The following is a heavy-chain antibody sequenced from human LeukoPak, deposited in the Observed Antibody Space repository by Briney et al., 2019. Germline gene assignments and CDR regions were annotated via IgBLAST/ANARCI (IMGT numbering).Heavy chain of an antibody. CDR1: GGSISSGSYY. CDR2: IYTSGST. CDR3: ARATRLGIGREAFDI. Sequence: SQTLSLTCTVSGGSISSGSYYWSWIRQPAGKGLEWIGRIYTSGSTNYNPSLKSRVTISVDTSKNQFSLKLSSVTAADTAVYYCARATRLGIGREAFDIWGQGTMVTVSS. V-gene: IGHV4-61*02. D-gene: IGHD7-27*01. J-gene: IGHJ3*02.